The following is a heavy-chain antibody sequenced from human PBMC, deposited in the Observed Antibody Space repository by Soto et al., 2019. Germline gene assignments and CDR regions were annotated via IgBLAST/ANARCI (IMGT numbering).Heavy chain of an antibody. CDR1: GFTFTSYG. J-gene: IGHJ4*02. Sequence: ALRLSCTSSGFTFTSYGMGWVRQAPGKGLQWVSTIRGDGGQTHYTDSVKGRFSISRDNSKNTVYLQMDSLRAEDTAMYFCARDVGLDSDDFFAYWGQGTQVTVSS. CDR2: IRGDGGQT. CDR3: ARDVGLDSDDFFAY. D-gene: IGHD3-9*01. V-gene: IGHV3-23*01.